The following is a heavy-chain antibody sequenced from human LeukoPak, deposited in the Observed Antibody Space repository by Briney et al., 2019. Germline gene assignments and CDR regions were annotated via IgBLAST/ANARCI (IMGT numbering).Heavy chain of an antibody. V-gene: IGHV1-69*13. CDR2: IIPIFGTA. Sequence: SVKVSCKASGGTFSSYAISWVRQAPGQGLEWMGGIIPIFGTANYAQKFQGGVTITADESTSTAYMELSSLRSEDTAVYYCARGEIALPYDFWSGSLDYWGQGTLVTVSS. D-gene: IGHD3-3*01. J-gene: IGHJ4*02. CDR1: GGTFSSYA. CDR3: ARGEIALPYDFWSGSLDY.